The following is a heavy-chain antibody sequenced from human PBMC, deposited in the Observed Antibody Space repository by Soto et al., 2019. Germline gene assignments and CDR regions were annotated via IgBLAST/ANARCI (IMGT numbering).Heavy chain of an antibody. CDR2: ISYDGSNK. CDR1: GFTFSSYG. J-gene: IGHJ6*02. CDR3: AKAYYYGSGL. Sequence: VQLVESGGGVVQPGRSLRLSCAASGFTFSSYGMHWVRQAPGKGLEWVAVISYDGSNKYYADSVKGRFTISRDNSKNTLYLQMNSLRAEDTAVYYCAKAYYYGSGLWGQGTTVTVSS. V-gene: IGHV3-30*18. D-gene: IGHD3-10*01.